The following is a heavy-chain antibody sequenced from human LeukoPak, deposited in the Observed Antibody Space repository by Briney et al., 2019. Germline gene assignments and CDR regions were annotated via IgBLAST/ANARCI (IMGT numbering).Heavy chain of an antibody. Sequence: GGSLRLSCTVSGFTVSSNSMSWVRQAPGKGLEWVSVISGGGVSTYYADSVKGRFTISRDNSKNTLYLQMNSLRAEDTAVYYCAKGGSYRSQPYFDYWGQGTPVTVSS. CDR3: AKGGSYRSQPYFDY. CDR1: GFTVSSNS. CDR2: ISGGGVST. J-gene: IGHJ4*02. D-gene: IGHD3-16*02. V-gene: IGHV3-23*01.